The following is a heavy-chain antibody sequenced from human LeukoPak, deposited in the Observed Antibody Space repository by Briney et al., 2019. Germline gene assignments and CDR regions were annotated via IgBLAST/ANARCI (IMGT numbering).Heavy chain of an antibody. J-gene: IGHJ4*02. CDR1: GFTFSSYG. Sequence: PGGSLRLSCAASGFTFSSYGMHWVRQAPGKGLEWVAFIRYDGSNKYYADSVKSRFTISRDNSKNTLYLQMNSLRAEDTAVYYCAKDNYYDSSGYGYYFDYWGQGTLVTVSS. V-gene: IGHV3-30*02. CDR2: IRYDGSNK. D-gene: IGHD3-22*01. CDR3: AKDNYYDSSGYGYYFDY.